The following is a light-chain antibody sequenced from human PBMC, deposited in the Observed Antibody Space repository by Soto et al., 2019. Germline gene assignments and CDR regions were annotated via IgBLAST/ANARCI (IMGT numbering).Light chain of an antibody. V-gene: IGKV3-20*01. Sequence: ETVLTQSPARLSLSPGERATLSCRAGQSVGSRYLAWYQQKPGQAPRLLIYGASSRATGIPDRFSGSGSGTDFTLTISRLEPEDFAVYYCQQYRTFGQGTKVDIK. CDR1: QSVGSRY. CDR2: GAS. CDR3: QQYRT. J-gene: IGKJ1*01.